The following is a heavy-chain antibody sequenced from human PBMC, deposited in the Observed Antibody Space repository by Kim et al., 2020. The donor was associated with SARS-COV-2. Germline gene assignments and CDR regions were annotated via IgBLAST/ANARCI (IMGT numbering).Heavy chain of an antibody. Sequence: ASVKVSCKASGYTFTSYGISWVRQAPGQGLEWMGWISAYNGNTNYAQKLQGRVTMTTDTSTSTAYMELRSLRSDDTAVYYCARDDPRYYDILTGYLPCDYWGQGTLVTVSS. CDR2: ISAYNGNT. V-gene: IGHV1-18*01. D-gene: IGHD3-9*01. J-gene: IGHJ4*02. CDR1: GYTFTSYG. CDR3: ARDDPRYYDILTGYLPCDY.